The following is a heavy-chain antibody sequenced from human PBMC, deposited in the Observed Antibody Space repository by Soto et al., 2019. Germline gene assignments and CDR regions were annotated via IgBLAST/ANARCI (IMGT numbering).Heavy chain of an antibody. J-gene: IGHJ4*02. D-gene: IGHD1-7*01. CDR3: ARQLELRSWCGY. Sequence: QVQLVQSGAEVKKPGSSVKVSCKASGGTFSSYAISWVRQAPGQGLEWMGGIIPIFGTANYAQTFQGRVTITADESTSTAYMELSSLSSEDTAVYYCARQLELRSWCGYWGQGTLVTVAS. V-gene: IGHV1-69*01. CDR1: GGTFSSYA. CDR2: IIPIFGTA.